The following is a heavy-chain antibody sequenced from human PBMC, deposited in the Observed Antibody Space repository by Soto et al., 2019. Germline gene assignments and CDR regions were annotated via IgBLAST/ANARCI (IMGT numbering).Heavy chain of an antibody. CDR3: ARGGLGSLGWFDP. J-gene: IGHJ5*02. V-gene: IGHV4-59*01. CDR2: IYYSGST. Sequence: SETLSLTCTVSGGSISSYYWSWIRQPPGKGLEWIGYIYYSGSTNYNPSLKSRVTISVDTSKNQFSLKLSSVTAADTAVYYCARGGLGSLGWFDPCGQGNLVTVSA. CDR1: GGSISSYY. D-gene: IGHD6-13*01.